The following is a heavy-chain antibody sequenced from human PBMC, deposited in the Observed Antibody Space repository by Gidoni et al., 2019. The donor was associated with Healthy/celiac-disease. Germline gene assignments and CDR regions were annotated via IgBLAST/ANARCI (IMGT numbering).Heavy chain of an antibody. V-gene: IGHV3-20*04. J-gene: IGHJ4*02. CDR3: ARDGFNYYGSGSYYKYYFDY. D-gene: IGHD3-10*01. Sequence: EVQLVESGGGVVRPGGSLRLSCAASGFTFDDYGMRWVRQAPGKGLEWVSGINWNGGSTGYADSVKGRFTISRDNAKNSLYLQMNSLRAEDTALYYCARDGFNYYGSGSYYKYYFDYWGQGTLVTVSS. CDR2: INWNGGST. CDR1: GFTFDDYG.